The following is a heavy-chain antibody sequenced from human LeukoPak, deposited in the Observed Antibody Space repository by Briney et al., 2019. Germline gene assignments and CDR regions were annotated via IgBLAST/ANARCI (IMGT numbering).Heavy chain of an antibody. D-gene: IGHD6-25*01. CDR3: TRENAAFSPFGY. V-gene: IGHV4-4*02. J-gene: IGHJ4*02. Sequence: PSETLSLTCGVSGGSITTTNSWSWVRQTPGQGLEWIGEVSVSGLSDYNPSLRGRVTMSLDTSKNHLSLKLTSVTAADTAVYYCTRENAAFSPFGYWGQGTLVTV. CDR1: GGSITTTNS. CDR2: VSVSGLS.